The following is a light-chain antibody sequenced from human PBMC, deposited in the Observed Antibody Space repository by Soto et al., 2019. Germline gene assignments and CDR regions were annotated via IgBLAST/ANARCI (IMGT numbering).Light chain of an antibody. Sequence: IRMTHSLSSLSAYVGDRVTITCRASQNIHTHLNWYQQKPGKAPKPLIYTASSLHSGVPSRFSGSASGTDFTLTISSLQPEDFATYYCQQGDTTPITFCQVTRLAIK. CDR3: QQGDTTPIT. J-gene: IGKJ5*01. V-gene: IGKV1-39*01. CDR1: QNIHTH. CDR2: TAS.